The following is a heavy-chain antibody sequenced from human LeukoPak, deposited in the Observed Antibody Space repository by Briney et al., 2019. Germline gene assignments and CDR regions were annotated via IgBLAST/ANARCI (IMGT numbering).Heavy chain of an antibody. CDR3: ARDLLWFGEAYFDY. D-gene: IGHD3-10*01. Sequence: PSQTLSLTCAVSGGSISSGDYSWSWIRQPPGKGLEWIGYIYHSGSTYYNPSLKSRITISIDRSKNQFSLRLSSVTAADTAVYYCARDLLWFGEAYFDYWGQGTLVTVSS. J-gene: IGHJ4*02. CDR2: IYHSGST. CDR1: GGSISSGDYS. V-gene: IGHV4-30-2*01.